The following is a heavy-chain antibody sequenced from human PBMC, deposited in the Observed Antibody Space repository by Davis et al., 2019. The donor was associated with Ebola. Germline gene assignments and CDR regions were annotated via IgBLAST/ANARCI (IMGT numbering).Heavy chain of an antibody. CDR1: GGSISSSSYY. D-gene: IGHD6-13*01. CDR3: ARAPIAGAGTRWGTRWFDP. CDR2: INYSGST. V-gene: IGHV4-39*07. Sequence: PGGSLRLSCTVSGGSISSSSYYWGWIRQPPGKGLEWIGSINYSGSTYYSPSLKSRVTISVDTSQSQFSLKLSSMTAADTAVYYCARAPIAGAGTRWGTRWFDPWGQGTLVTVSS. J-gene: IGHJ5*02.